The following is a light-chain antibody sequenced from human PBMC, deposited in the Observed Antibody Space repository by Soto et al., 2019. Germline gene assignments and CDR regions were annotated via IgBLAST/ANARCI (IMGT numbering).Light chain of an antibody. V-gene: IGLV2-14*01. J-gene: IGLJ2*01. Sequence: QSALTQPASVSGSPGQSITISCTGTSSDAGNYNYVSWYQQHPGKAPKLMIYDVTNRPSGVSNRFSGSKSGNTASLTISGLQAEDEADYYCSSYTSSSTLFVVFGGGTKLT. CDR1: SSDAGNYNY. CDR2: DVT. CDR3: SSYTSSSTLFVV.